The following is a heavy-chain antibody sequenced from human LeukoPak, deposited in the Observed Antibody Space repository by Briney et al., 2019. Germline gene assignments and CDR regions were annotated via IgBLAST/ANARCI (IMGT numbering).Heavy chain of an antibody. CDR1: GGTFSSYA. CDR3: ARDGLYYDFWSGSQPKYYYYMDV. Sequence: SVKVSCKASGGTFSSYAISWVRQAPGQGREWMGGIIPIFVTANYAQKFQGRGTITADESTSTAYMELSSLSSEDTAVYSCARDGLYYDFWSGSQPKYYYYMDVWGKGTTVTVSS. D-gene: IGHD3-3*01. V-gene: IGHV1-69*13. CDR2: IIPIFVTA. J-gene: IGHJ6*03.